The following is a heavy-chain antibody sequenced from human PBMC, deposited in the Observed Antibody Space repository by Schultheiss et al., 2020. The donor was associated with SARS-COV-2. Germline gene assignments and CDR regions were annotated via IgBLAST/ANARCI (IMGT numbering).Heavy chain of an antibody. CDR1: GFTFSSYS. J-gene: IGHJ4*02. D-gene: IGHD6-19*01. Sequence: GESLKISCAASGFTFSSYSMRWVRQAPGKGLEWVSVIYSGGSTYYADSVKGRFTISRDNLRNTVYLQMNSLRADDTAVYYCAKGIAETGLGPFDYWGQGTLVTVSS. V-gene: IGHV3-23*03. CDR2: IYSGGST. CDR3: AKGIAETGLGPFDY.